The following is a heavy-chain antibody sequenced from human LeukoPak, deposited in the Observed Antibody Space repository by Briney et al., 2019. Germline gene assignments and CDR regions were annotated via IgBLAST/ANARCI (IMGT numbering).Heavy chain of an antibody. CDR3: ARDYVVVAAFPSLPSYGMDV. J-gene: IGHJ6*02. CDR1: GFTFTDYW. D-gene: IGHD2-15*01. Sequence: GGSLGLSCAASGFTFTDYWMSWIRQAPGKGLEWVSYISISGGTIYYAESVKGRFTISRDNAKNSLYLQMNSLRTEDTAVYYCARDYVVVAAFPSLPSYGMDVWGQGTTVTVSS. V-gene: IGHV3-11*04. CDR2: ISISGGTI.